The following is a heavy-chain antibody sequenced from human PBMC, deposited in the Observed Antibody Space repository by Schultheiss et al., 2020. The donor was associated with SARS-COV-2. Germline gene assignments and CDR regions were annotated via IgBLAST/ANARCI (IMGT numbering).Heavy chain of an antibody. CDR2: ISGATGTI. CDR3: AKDQTYDY. V-gene: IGHV3-23*01. Sequence: GGSLRLSCAASGFTFSSYAMTWVRQAPGKGLEWVSSISGATGTIYYVDSVKGRFTISRDNSKNTLYLQMNSLRAEDTAVYYCAKDQTYDYWGQGTLVTVSS. J-gene: IGHJ4*02. CDR1: GFTFSSYA.